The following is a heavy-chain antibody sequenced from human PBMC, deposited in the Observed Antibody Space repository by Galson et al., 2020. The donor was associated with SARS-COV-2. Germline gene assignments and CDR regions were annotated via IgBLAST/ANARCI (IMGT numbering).Heavy chain of an antibody. Sequence: GGSLRLSCAASGFTFSSYGMHWVRQAPGKGLEWVAVIWYDGSNKYYADSVKGRFTISRDNSKNTLYLQMNSLRAEDTAVYYCARDQFGDHYGMDVWGQGTTVTVSS. CDR3: ARDQFGDHYGMDV. J-gene: IGHJ6*02. CDR2: IWYDGSNK. CDR1: GFTFSSYG. V-gene: IGHV3-33*01. D-gene: IGHD3-10*01.